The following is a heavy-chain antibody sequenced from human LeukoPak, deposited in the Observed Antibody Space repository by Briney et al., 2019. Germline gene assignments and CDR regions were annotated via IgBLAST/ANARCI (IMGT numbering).Heavy chain of an antibody. Sequence: GASAKVSCKASGGTFSSYAISWVRQAPGQGLEWMGRIIPIFGIANYAQKFQGRVTITADKSTSTAYMELSSLRSEDTAVYYCARASHDYSNSDFGYWGQGTLVTVSS. CDR2: IIPIFGIA. V-gene: IGHV1-69*04. CDR3: ARASHDYSNSDFGY. J-gene: IGHJ4*02. D-gene: IGHD4-11*01. CDR1: GGTFSSYA.